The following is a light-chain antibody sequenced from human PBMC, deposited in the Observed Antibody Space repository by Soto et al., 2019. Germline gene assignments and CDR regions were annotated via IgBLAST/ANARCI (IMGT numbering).Light chain of an antibody. CDR3: SSYTTSSTWV. CDR1: SSDVGGYNY. Sequence: QSALTQPASVSGSPGQSITISCTGTSSDVGGYNYVSWYQQHPGKAPKLMTYEVSNRPSGVSNRFSGSKSGNTASLTISGLQAEDEDDYYCSSYTTSSTWVFGGGTQLTVL. J-gene: IGLJ3*02. V-gene: IGLV2-14*01. CDR2: EVS.